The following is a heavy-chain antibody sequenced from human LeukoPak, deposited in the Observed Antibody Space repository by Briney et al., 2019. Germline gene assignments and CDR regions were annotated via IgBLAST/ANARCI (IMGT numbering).Heavy chain of an antibody. D-gene: IGHD2-2*01. J-gene: IGHJ6*02. CDR2: MNPNSGNT. Sequence: ASVKVSCKASGYTFTSYDINWVRQATGQGLEWMGWMNPNSGNTGYAQKFQGRVTMTRNTSISTAYMELSGLRSEDTAVYYCARGRYCSSTSCYHKPMDVWGQGTTVTVSS. CDR3: ARGRYCSSTSCYHKPMDV. CDR1: GYTFTSYD. V-gene: IGHV1-8*01.